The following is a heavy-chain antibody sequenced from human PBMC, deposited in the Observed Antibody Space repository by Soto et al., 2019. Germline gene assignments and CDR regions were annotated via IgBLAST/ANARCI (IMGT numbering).Heavy chain of an antibody. V-gene: IGHV3-21*04. J-gene: IGHJ5*02. CDR1: RFTFSDYS. D-gene: IGHD2-8*01. Sequence: LRLSCEVSRFTFSDYSMNWVRQAPGKGLEWVSLISDSGSVVSYAESVKGRFTISRDNAKNSVYLQMNSLRAEDTAVYYCARDYCPNAVCPCGGFDPWGQGALVTVSS. CDR3: ARDYCPNAVCPCGGFDP. CDR2: ISDSGSVV.